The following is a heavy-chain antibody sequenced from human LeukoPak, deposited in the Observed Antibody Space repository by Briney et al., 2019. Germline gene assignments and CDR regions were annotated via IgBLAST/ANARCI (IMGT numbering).Heavy chain of an antibody. V-gene: IGHV4-34*01. CDR3: ASHPHTAMVVA. CDR2: INHSGST. CDR1: GGSFSGYY. J-gene: IGHJ5*02. D-gene: IGHD5-18*01. Sequence: SETLSLTCAVYGGSFSGYYWSWIRQPPGKGLEWIGEINHSGSTNYNPSLKSRVTISVDTSKNQFSLKLSSVTAADTAVYYCASHPHTAMVVAWGQGTLVTVSS.